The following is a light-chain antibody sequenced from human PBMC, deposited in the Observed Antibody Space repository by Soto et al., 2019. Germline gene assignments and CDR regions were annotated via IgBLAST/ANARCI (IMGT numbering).Light chain of an antibody. CDR2: GAS. CDR3: QQSFSTRFT. CDR1: QSISSD. V-gene: IGKV1-39*01. J-gene: IGKJ3*01. Sequence: EIQMTQSPSSLSASVGDRVTITCRASQSISSDLNWYQQKPGKAPELLIYGASTLQSGVPSRFIGSGSGRDFTLTISSLQPEDFATYPCQQSFSTRFTFGPGTKVDIK.